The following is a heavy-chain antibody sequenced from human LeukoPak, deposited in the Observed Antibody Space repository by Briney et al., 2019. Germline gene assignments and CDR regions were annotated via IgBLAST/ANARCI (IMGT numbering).Heavy chain of an antibody. CDR1: GGSISSYY. CDR2: IYYSGST. J-gene: IGHJ6*02. CDR3: ARQWAAAGVYGMDV. D-gene: IGHD6-13*01. V-gene: IGHV4-59*08. Sequence: TPSETLSLTCTVSGGSISSYYWSWIRQPPGKGLEWIGYIYYSGSTNYNPSLKSRVTISVDTSKNQFSLKLSSVTAADTAVYYCARQWAAAGVYGMDVWGQGTTVTVSS.